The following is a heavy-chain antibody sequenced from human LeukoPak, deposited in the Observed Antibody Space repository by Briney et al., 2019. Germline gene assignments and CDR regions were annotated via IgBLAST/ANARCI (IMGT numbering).Heavy chain of an antibody. J-gene: IGHJ4*02. Sequence: PSETLSLTCTVSGGSISSSYWSWIRQPAGKGLEWIGRIYTSGSTNYNPSLKSRVTMSIVTSKNQFSLKLSSVTAADTAVYYCARGRGFPWLADPLGYWGQGTLVTVSS. CDR1: GGSISSSY. D-gene: IGHD6-19*01. CDR2: IYTSGST. CDR3: ARGRGFPWLADPLGY. V-gene: IGHV4-4*07.